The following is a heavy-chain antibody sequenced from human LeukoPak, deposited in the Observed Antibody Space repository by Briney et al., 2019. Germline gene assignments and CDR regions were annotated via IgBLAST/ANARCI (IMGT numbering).Heavy chain of an antibody. J-gene: IGHJ5*02. CDR3: ARNSFSSWFDP. Sequence: KPSETLSLTCTVSGGCISSYYWSWIRQPPGKGLEWIGYIYTSGSTNYNPSLKSRVTISVDTSKNQFSLKLSSVTAADTAVYYCARNSFSSWFDPWGQGTLVTVSS. CDR1: GGCISSYY. V-gene: IGHV4-4*09. D-gene: IGHD3-3*02. CDR2: IYTSGST.